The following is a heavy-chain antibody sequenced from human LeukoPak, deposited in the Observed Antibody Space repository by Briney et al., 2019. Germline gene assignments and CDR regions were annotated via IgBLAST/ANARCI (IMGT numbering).Heavy chain of an antibody. CDR1: GFTVSSNY. Sequence: GSLRLSCAASGFTVSSNYMSWVRQAPGKGLEWVSVIYSGGSTYYADSVKDRFTISRDNSKNTLYLQMNSLRAEDTAVYYCASGFNVDTAMVQWGQGTLVTVSS. CDR3: ASGFNVDTAMVQ. V-gene: IGHV3-53*01. CDR2: IYSGGST. D-gene: IGHD5-18*01. J-gene: IGHJ4*02.